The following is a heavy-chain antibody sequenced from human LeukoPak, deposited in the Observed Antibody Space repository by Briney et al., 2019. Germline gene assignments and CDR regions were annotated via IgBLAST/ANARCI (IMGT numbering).Heavy chain of an antibody. V-gene: IGHV3-21*01. CDR2: ISSSSSYI. J-gene: IGHJ4*02. CDR1: GFTFSSYS. CDR3: ARASTYYDILTGYEFDY. D-gene: IGHD3-9*01. Sequence: PGGSLRLSCASSGFTFSSYSMNWVRQAPGKGLEWVSSISSSSSYIYYADSVKGRFTISRDNAKNSLYLQMNSLRAEDTAVYYCARASTYYDILTGYEFDYWGQGTLVTVSS.